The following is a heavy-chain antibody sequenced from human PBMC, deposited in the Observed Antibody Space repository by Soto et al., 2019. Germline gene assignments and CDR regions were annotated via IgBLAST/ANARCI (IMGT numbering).Heavy chain of an antibody. V-gene: IGHV4-39*01. CDR1: GGSISSSSYY. CDR3: ARLDRYYDILTGYPISAFDI. J-gene: IGHJ3*02. Sequence: ASETLSLTCTVSGGSISSSSYYWGWIRQPPGKGLEWIGSIYYSGSTYYNPSLKSRVTISVDTSKNQFSLKLSSVTAADTAVYYCARLDRYYDILTGYPISAFDIWGQGTMVTVSS. D-gene: IGHD3-9*01. CDR2: IYYSGST.